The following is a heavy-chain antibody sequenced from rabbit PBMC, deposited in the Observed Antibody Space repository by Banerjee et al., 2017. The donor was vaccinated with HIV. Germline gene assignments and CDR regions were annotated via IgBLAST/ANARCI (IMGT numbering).Heavy chain of an antibody. CDR2: INTITGKT. D-gene: IGHD1-1*01. CDR1: GFDFSTYS. Sequence: QEQLVESGGGLVQPGGSLKLSCKASGFDFSTYSMSWVRQAPGKGLEWIGYINTITGKTVYATWAKGRFTISRASATTVFLQMTSLTAADTATYFCVRDLPDIIGWNFGFWGPGTLVTVS. CDR3: VRDLPDIIGWNFGF. J-gene: IGHJ3*01. V-gene: IGHV1S45*01.